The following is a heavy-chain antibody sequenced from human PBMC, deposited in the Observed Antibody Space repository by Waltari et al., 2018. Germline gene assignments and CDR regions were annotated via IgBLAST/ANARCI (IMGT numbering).Heavy chain of an antibody. CDR1: GYSISSGYY. CDR2: IYHSGST. V-gene: IGHV4-38-2*02. J-gene: IGHJ5*02. Sequence: QVQLQESGPGLVKPSETLSLTCTVPGYSISSGYYWGWIRQPPGKELEWIGSIYHSGSTYYNPSLKSRVNISVDTSKNQFSLKLSSVTAADTAVYYCAREDIVVVTAGSWFDPWGQGTLVTVSS. CDR3: AREDIVVVTAGSWFDP. D-gene: IGHD2-21*02.